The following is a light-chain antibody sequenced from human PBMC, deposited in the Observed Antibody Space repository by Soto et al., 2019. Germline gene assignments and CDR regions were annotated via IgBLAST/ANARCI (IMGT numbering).Light chain of an antibody. CDR1: QSVGTY. J-gene: IGKJ1*01. CDR3: QQYVSDPPT. Sequence: AILMTQSPSSYSASTGDRVTITCRASQSVGTYLAWYPQKLGKAPKLLMYAASILQGGVPSRFSGRGSGTDFTLTIDSLQPEDFATYYCQQYVSDPPTFGQGTRVEVK. CDR2: AAS. V-gene: IGKV1-8*01.